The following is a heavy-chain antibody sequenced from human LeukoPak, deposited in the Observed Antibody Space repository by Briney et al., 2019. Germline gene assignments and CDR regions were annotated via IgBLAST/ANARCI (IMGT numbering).Heavy chain of an antibody. D-gene: IGHD6-19*01. V-gene: IGHV4-34*01. Sequence: PSETLSLTCAVYGGSFSGYYWSWIRQPPGKGLEWIGEINHSGSTNYNPSLKSRVTISVDTSKNQFSLKLSSVTAADTAVYYCARAFLYSSGWYFQYNWFDPWGQGTLVTVSP. CDR2: INHSGST. CDR1: GGSFSGYY. J-gene: IGHJ5*02. CDR3: ARAFLYSSGWYFQYNWFDP.